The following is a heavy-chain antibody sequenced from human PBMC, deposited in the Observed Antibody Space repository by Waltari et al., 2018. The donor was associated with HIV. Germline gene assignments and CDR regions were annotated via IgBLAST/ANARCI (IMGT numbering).Heavy chain of an antibody. CDR1: GFTFSSYW. Sequence: EVQLVESGGGLVQPGGSLRLSCAASGFTFSSYWMSWVRQAPGKGLGGGANIRKDGSEKYEVDEVEGRFTISRDKAKNSLYLQLNSRRAEDTAVYYCARADYDFWSGSVYYVFGMDVWGQGTTVTVSS. V-gene: IGHV3-7*01. CDR2: IRKDGSEK. CDR3: ARADYDFWSGSVYYVFGMDV. D-gene: IGHD3-3*01. J-gene: IGHJ6*02.